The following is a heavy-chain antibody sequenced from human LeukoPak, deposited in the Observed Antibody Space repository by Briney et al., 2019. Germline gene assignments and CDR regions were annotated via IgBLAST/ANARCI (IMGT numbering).Heavy chain of an antibody. CDR3: AKDSAKKYDDY. CDR1: GFTFSSYA. J-gene: IGHJ4*02. V-gene: IGHV3-23*01. CDR2: ISGSDGST. Sequence: GGSLRLSCAVSGFTFSSYAMSWVRQAPGKGLEWVSGISGSDGSTNYADSVKGRFTISRENSKNTLYMHMNSLRAEDTAVYYCAKDSAKKYDDYWGQGTLLTVSS. D-gene: IGHD2/OR15-2a*01.